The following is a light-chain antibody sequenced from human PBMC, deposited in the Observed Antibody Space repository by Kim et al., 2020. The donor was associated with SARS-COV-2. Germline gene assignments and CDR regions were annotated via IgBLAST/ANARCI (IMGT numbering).Light chain of an antibody. V-gene: IGKV1-5*03. Sequence: GDRVTISCRASQTIRKWLAWYQQTFGEAPKLLIHTASDLQIGVPSRFSGNASGTEFTLTISSLQPDDFATYYCQQYSSYPYTFGQGTKLEI. CDR3: QQYSSYPYT. CDR2: TAS. CDR1: QTIRKW. J-gene: IGKJ2*01.